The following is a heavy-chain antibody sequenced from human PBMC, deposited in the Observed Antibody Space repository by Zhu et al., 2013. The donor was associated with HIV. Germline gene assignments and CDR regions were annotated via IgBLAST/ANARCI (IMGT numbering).Heavy chain of an antibody. CDR2: INPNTGGT. D-gene: IGHD6-19*01. CDR3: ARDFPVAGYFRGMDV. J-gene: IGHJ6*02. V-gene: IGHV1-2*02. Sequence: HVQLVQSGAEVKKPGASVKVSCKASGYSFTSYGINWVRQAPGQGLEWMGWINPNTGGTNYAQKFQGRVTMTRDTSIRTAYMGLSRLKSDDTAVYYCARDFPVAGYFRGMDVWGQGTTVTVSS. CDR1: GYSFTSYG.